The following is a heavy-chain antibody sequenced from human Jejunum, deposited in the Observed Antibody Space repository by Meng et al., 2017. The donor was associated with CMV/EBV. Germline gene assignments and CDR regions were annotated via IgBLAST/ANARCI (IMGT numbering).Heavy chain of an antibody. CDR3: AKDQWSEGFADI. Sequence: ASVFTFSGYAMSWVRQAPGKGLEWVSSTTISGATTYYADSVKGRFTISRDNSKKTLYLQMTSLRPEDTAVYYCAKDQWSEGFADIWGQGTMVTVSS. J-gene: IGHJ3*02. V-gene: IGHV3-23*01. D-gene: IGHD2-15*01. CDR1: VFTFSGYA. CDR2: TTISGATT.